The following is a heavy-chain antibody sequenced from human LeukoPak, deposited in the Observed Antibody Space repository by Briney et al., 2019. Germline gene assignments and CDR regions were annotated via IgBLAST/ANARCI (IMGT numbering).Heavy chain of an antibody. CDR1: GFTFSSYG. CDR2: IWYDGSNK. J-gene: IGHJ1*01. Sequence: PGGSLRLSCAASGFTFSSYGMHWVRQAPGKGLEWVAVIWYDGSNKYYADSVKGRFTISRDNSKNTLYLQMNSLRAEDTAVYYCARDGAHCGGGSCYDAEYFQHWGQGTLVTVSS. V-gene: IGHV3-33*01. D-gene: IGHD2-15*01. CDR3: ARDGAHCGGGSCYDAEYFQH.